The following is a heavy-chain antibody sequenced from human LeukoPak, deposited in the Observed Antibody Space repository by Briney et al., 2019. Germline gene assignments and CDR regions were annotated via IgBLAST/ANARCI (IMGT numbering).Heavy chain of an antibody. J-gene: IGHJ3*02. CDR2: IKVDGSER. CDR1: GFTFSNHW. Sequence: GSLRLSCVASGFTFSNHWMSWVRQAPGKGLEWVANIKVDGSERYYGVSAKGRFTISRDNSKNALFVQMNNLQAEDTAVYYCARERTTFGSRGFVFDSWGQGTMVAVSS. CDR3: ARERTTFGSRGFVFDS. V-gene: IGHV3-7*01. D-gene: IGHD3-10*01.